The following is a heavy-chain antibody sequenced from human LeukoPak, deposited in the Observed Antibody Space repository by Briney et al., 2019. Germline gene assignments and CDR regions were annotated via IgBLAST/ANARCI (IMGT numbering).Heavy chain of an antibody. V-gene: IGHV4-59*08. J-gene: IGHJ5*02. CDR1: GGSLSGNY. Sequence: SETLSLTCTVSGGSLSGNYWTWIRQPPGKGLEWIGYTPSSGATNYNPSLRGRVTVAVDTANIQSSPQLRSVTAADTAVYYCAKLGYCRRGSWRGFDPWGQGTRGTGSS. D-gene: IGHD2-15*01. CDR3: AKLGYCRRGSWRGFDP. CDR2: TPSSGAT.